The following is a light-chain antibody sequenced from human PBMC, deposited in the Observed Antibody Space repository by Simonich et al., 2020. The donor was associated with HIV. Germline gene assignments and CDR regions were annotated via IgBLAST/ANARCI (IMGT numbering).Light chain of an antibody. CDR1: SSDFGGYNS. Sequence: QSALTQPASVSGSPGQSITISCTETSSDFGGYNSVSWYQQHPGKAPKLMIYDVSRRPSGVSNRFSGSKSGNTASLTVSGLQAEDEADYYCCSYAGSYTLVFGGGTKLTVL. J-gene: IGLJ3*02. V-gene: IGLV2-14*01. CDR3: CSYAGSYTLV. CDR2: DVS.